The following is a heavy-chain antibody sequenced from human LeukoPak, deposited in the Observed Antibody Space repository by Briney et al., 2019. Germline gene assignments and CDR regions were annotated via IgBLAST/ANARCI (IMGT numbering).Heavy chain of an antibody. Sequence: PGGSLRLSCAASGFTFNDYAMHWVRQAPGKGLEWVSGISWNSGSIGYADSVKGRFTISRDNAKNSLYLQMNSLRAEDTALYYCAKSEGRRFSMVQGVPLWFDPWGQGTLVTVSS. V-gene: IGHV3-9*01. CDR1: GFTFNDYA. CDR2: ISWNSGSI. D-gene: IGHD3-10*01. J-gene: IGHJ5*02. CDR3: AKSEGRRFSMVQGVPLWFDP.